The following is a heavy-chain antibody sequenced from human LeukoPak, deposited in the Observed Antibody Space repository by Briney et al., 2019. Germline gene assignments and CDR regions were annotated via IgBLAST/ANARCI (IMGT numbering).Heavy chain of an antibody. CDR3: AKDIVPNYGSTFDF. Sequence: GGSLRLSCAASGFTFNTVAMNWVRQGPGKGLEWVAVISDSGGITYYADSLKGRFTISRDNSKNTLYLQMNSLRADDTAVYYCAKDIVPNYGSTFDFWGQGTMVTVSS. D-gene: IGHD1-7*01. CDR2: ISDSGGIT. J-gene: IGHJ3*01. V-gene: IGHV3-23*01. CDR1: GFTFNTVA.